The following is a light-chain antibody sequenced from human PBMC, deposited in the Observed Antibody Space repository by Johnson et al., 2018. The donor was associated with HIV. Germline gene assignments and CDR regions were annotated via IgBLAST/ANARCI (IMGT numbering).Light chain of an antibody. CDR3: GTWDSRLTAGHV. CDR1: SSNIGNNY. V-gene: IGLV1-51*01. Sequence: QSVLTQPPSVSAAPGQKVTISCSGSSSNIGNNYVSWYQQLPGTATKLLIYDNNKRPSGIPDRISGSKSGTSATLGITRLQTGDEADDYCGTWDSRLTAGHVFGSGTKATLL. CDR2: DNN. J-gene: IGLJ1*01.